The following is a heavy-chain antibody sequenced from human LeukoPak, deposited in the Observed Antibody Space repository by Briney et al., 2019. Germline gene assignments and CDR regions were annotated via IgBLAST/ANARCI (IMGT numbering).Heavy chain of an antibody. J-gene: IGHJ6*03. V-gene: IGHV4-34*01. CDR1: GGSFSGFH. Sequence: SETLSLTCAVYGGSFSGFHWSWIRQPPGKGLEWIAEINHSGSTHYNPSLKSRVTISVDTSKKQFSLKLSSVTAADTAVYYCARVSFGTYSSSWYKGGYYYYYMDVWGRGTTVTVSS. D-gene: IGHD6-13*01. CDR2: INHSGST. CDR3: ARVSFGTYSSSWYKGGYYYYYMDV.